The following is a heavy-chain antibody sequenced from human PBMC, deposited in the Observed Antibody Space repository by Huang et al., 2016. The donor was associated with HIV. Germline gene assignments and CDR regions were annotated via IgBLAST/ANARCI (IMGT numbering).Heavy chain of an antibody. CDR3: ARDRIVNPVSGVGATLDY. V-gene: IGHV4-61*09. J-gene: IGHJ4*02. D-gene: IGHD1-26*01. CDR1: RGSISRGSYY. Sequence: QVQLQESGPGLVKPSQTLSLTCTVSRGSISRGSYYWSWIRQPAGKGLEWIGHIYTRGSTNYNPSLKSRVTISVDTSKNKFSLKLSSVTAADTAVYYCARDRIVNPVSGVGATLDYWGQGTLVTVSS. CDR2: IYTRGST.